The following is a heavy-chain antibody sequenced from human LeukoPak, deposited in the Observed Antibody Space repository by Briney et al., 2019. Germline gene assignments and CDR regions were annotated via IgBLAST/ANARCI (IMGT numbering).Heavy chain of an antibody. Sequence: GGSLRLSCAASGFTFSSYWMNWVRQAPGKGLEWVSVIYSGGSTYYADSVEGRFTISRDNSKNTLYLQMNSLRAEDTAVYYCARAHDYWGQGTLVTVSS. J-gene: IGHJ4*02. CDR1: GFTFSSYW. V-gene: IGHV3-53*01. CDR2: IYSGGST. CDR3: ARAHDY.